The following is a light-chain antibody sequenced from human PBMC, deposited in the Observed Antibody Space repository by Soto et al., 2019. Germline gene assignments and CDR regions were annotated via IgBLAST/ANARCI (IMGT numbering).Light chain of an antibody. Sequence: DVVMTQSPLSLSVTLGQPASISCRSSQGLVYSDGNTFLNWFHQRPGQSPRRLIYQVSNRDSGVPDRFSGSGSGADYPVTISGVEAEDVGIYYCVEGTHWPWTFGQGTKVEIK. CDR3: VEGTHWPWT. CDR1: QGLVYSDGNTF. CDR2: QVS. V-gene: IGKV2-30*01. J-gene: IGKJ1*01.